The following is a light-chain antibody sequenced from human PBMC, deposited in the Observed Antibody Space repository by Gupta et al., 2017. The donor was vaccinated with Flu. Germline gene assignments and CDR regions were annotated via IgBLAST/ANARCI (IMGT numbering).Light chain of an antibody. Sequence: DIQMTQSPSSLSASVGDRVTITCRASQSISNYLNWYQQKPGKAPKLLIYSASSLQGGVPSRFSGSGAGTDFTLSISSLQPEDFATYYCQHSDSTPRTFGQGTKVEIK. V-gene: IGKV1-39*01. CDR1: QSISNY. CDR3: QHSDSTPRT. CDR2: SAS. J-gene: IGKJ1*01.